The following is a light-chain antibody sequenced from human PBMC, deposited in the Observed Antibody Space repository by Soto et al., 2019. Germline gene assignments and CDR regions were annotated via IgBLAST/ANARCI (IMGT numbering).Light chain of an antibody. V-gene: IGKV1-39*01. CDR1: QSISGY. CDR2: ATS. J-gene: IGKJ5*01. Sequence: DIQMTQSPSSLSAFVGDRVTITCRARQSISGYLTWYQQKPGKAPKLLIFATSILQSGVPSRFSGSGSGTDFTLTISRLQREDFASYYCQQSYSTLITFGQGTRLEIK. CDR3: QQSYSTLIT.